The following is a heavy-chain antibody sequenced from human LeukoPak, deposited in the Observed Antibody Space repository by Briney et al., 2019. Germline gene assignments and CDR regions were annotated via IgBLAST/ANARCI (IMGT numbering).Heavy chain of an antibody. V-gene: IGHV1-24*01. D-gene: IGHD1/OR15-1a*01. CDR3: ARAVNTPIYYFEY. CDR1: GYTLTELS. Sequence: ASVTVSCTVSGYTLTELSMHWVRQAPGKGLEWMGGFDPEDGETIYAQKFQGRVTMTEDTSTDTAYMVLSSLRSDDTAVYYCARAVNTPIYYFEYWGQGALVTVSS. J-gene: IGHJ4*02. CDR2: FDPEDGET.